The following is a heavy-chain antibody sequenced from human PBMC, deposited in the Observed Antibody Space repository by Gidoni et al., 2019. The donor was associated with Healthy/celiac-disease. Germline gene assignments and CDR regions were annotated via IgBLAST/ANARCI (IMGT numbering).Heavy chain of an antibody. CDR2: ISYDGSNK. V-gene: IGHV3-30*18. CDR1: GFTFSSYG. CDR3: ANFYDFWSGYGALVGFDY. Sequence: QVQLVESGGDVVQPGRSLRLSCAASGFTFSSYGMHWVRQAPGKGLEWVAVISYDGSNKYYADSVKGRFTISRDNSKNTLYLQMNSLRAEDTAVYYCANFYDFWSGYGALVGFDYWGQGTLVTVSS. J-gene: IGHJ4*02. D-gene: IGHD3-3*01.